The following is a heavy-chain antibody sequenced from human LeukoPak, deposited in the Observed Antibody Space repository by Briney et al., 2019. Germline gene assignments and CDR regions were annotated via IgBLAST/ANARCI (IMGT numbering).Heavy chain of an antibody. CDR1: GGPFSGYY. J-gene: IGHJ3*02. CDR3: ARLYGRSAFDI. CDR2: INHSGST. Sequence: SETLSLTCAVYGGPFSGYYWSWIRQPPGKGLEWIGEINHSGSTNYNPSLKSRVTISVDTSKNQFSLKLSSVTAADTAVYYCARLYGRSAFDIWGQGTMVTVSS. V-gene: IGHV4-34*01. D-gene: IGHD4-17*01.